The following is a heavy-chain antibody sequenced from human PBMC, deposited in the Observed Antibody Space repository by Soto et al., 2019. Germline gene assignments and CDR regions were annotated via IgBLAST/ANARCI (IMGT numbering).Heavy chain of an antibody. CDR1: GFTFSSYG. CDR3: ARDHTRDYQEDDY. J-gene: IGHJ4*02. CDR2: IWYDGSNK. Sequence: QVQLVESGGGVVQPGRSLRLSCAASGFTFSSYGMHWVRQAPGKGLEWVAVIWYDGSNKYYADSVKGRFTISRDNSKNTLYLQMNSLRAEDTAVYYCARDHTRDYQEDDYWGQGTLVTVSS. V-gene: IGHV3-33*01. D-gene: IGHD4-17*01.